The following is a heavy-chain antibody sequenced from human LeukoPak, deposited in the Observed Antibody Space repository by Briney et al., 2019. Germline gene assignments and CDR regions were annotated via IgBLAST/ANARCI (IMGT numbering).Heavy chain of an antibody. CDR1: GYSFTSYW. CDR3: ARQKGYCSSTSCYVDY. D-gene: IGHD2-2*01. J-gene: IGHJ4*02. V-gene: IGHV5-51*01. Sequence: GESLKISCKGSGYSFTSYWIGWVRQMPGKGLEWMGIIYPGDSDTRYSPSFQGQVTISADKSISTAYPQWSSLKASDTAMYYCARQKGYCSSTSCYVDYWGQGTLVTVSS. CDR2: IYPGDSDT.